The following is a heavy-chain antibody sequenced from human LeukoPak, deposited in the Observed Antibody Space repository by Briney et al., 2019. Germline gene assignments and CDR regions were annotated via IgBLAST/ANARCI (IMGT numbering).Heavy chain of an antibody. CDR2: ISSSGSTI. V-gene: IGHV3-11*04. J-gene: IGHJ3*02. Sequence: PGGSLRLSCAASGFTFSDYYMSWIRQAPGKGLEWVSYISSSGSTIYYADSVKGRFTISRDNAKNSLYLQMNSLRAEDTAVYYCARELHSSSWYRLLDAFDIWGQGTMVTVSS. D-gene: IGHD6-13*01. CDR1: GFTFSDYY. CDR3: ARELHSSSWYRLLDAFDI.